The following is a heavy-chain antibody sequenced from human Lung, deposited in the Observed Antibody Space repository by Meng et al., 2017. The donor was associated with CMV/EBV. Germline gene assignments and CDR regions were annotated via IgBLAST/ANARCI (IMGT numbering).Heavy chain of an antibody. Sequence: HVKRVQSGAEVKKPGASVKVSCKASGYTFTNYYMHWVRQAPGQGLEWMGVINPSGGSTNYAQKFQGRLTMTRDTSTSTVYMELSSLRSEDTAVYYCARGDGGNGSDYWGQGTLVTVSS. CDR2: INPSGGST. D-gene: IGHD4-23*01. CDR3: ARGDGGNGSDY. J-gene: IGHJ4*02. V-gene: IGHV1-46*01. CDR1: GYTFTNYY.